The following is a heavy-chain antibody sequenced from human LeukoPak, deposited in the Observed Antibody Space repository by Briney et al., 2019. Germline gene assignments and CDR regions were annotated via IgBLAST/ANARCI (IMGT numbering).Heavy chain of an antibody. D-gene: IGHD2-15*01. CDR2: VSYDGSNK. J-gene: IGHJ4*02. CDR1: GFTFSSYA. Sequence: GGSLRLSCAASGFTFSSYAMHWVRQAPGKGLEWVAVVSYDGSNKYYADSVKGRFTISRDNSKNTLYLQMNSLRAEDTAVYYCARGMVVVGIIDYWGQGTLVTVSS. V-gene: IGHV3-30*04. CDR3: ARGMVVVGIIDY.